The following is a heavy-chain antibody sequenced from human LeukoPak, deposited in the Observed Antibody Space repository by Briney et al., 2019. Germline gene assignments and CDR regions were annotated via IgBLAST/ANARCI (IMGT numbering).Heavy chain of an antibody. CDR1: GFTFSSYE. J-gene: IGHJ6*04. V-gene: IGHV3-48*03. CDR3: ARDDIVATISQVPYGMDV. D-gene: IGHD5-12*01. CDR2: ISSSGSTI. Sequence: GGSLRLSCAASGFTFSSYEMNWVRQAPGKGLEWVSYISSSGSTIYYADSVKGRFTISRDNAKNSLHLQMNSLRAEDTAVYYCARDDIVATISQVPYGMDVWGKGTTVTVSS.